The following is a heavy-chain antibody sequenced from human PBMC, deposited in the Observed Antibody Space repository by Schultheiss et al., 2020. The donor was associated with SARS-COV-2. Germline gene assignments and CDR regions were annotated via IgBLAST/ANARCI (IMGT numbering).Heavy chain of an antibody. CDR2: IYYSGST. CDR3: ARGGSYYGGYTY. V-gene: IGHV4-59*01. J-gene: IGHJ4*02. Sequence: SETLSLTCTVSGGSISSYYWSWIRQPPGKGLEWIGYIYYSGSTNYNPSLKSRVTISVDTSKNQFSLKLSSVTAADTAVYYCARGGSYYGGYTYWGQGTLVTVSS. D-gene: IGHD1-26*01. CDR1: GGSISSYY.